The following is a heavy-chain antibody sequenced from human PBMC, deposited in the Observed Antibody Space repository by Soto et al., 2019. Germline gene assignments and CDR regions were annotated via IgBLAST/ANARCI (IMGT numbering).Heavy chain of an antibody. CDR2: INPNSGGT. V-gene: IGHV1-2*04. Sequence: ASVKVSCKASGYIFTGYYMYWVRQAPGQGLEWMGWINPNSGGTTYAQKFQGWITMTRDTSISTAYMELSRLRFDDTAVYYCARGHCSVGSCAGFDYWGQGTLVTVSS. CDR1: GYIFTGYY. CDR3: ARGHCSVGSCAGFDY. D-gene: IGHD2-15*01. J-gene: IGHJ4*02.